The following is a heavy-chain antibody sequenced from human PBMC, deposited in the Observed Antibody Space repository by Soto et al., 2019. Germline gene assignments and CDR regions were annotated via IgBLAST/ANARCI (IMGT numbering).Heavy chain of an antibody. D-gene: IGHD3-10*01. CDR2: ISGRGGST. V-gene: IGHV3-23*01. J-gene: IGHJ4*02. CDR3: AAPFGVYYFDY. Sequence: GGYLRLSCAAYGFTFSSYAMSWVRQAPGKGLEWVSAISGRGGSTYYADSVKGRFTISRDNSKNTLYLQMNSLRAEDTAVYYCAAPFGVYYFDYWGQGTLVTVSS. CDR1: GFTFSSYA.